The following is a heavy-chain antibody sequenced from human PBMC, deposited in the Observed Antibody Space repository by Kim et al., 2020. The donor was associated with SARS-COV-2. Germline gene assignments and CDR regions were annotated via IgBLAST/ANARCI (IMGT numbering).Heavy chain of an antibody. D-gene: IGHD6-25*01. Sequence: SETLSLTCTVSGGSISSSSYYWGWIRQPPGKGLEWIGSIYYSGSTYYNPSLKSRVTISVDTSKNQFSLKLSSVTAADTAVYYCARFMRAASAFDIWGQGTMVTVSS. CDR2: IYYSGST. V-gene: IGHV4-39*01. CDR1: GGSISSSSYY. CDR3: ARFMRAASAFDI. J-gene: IGHJ3*02.